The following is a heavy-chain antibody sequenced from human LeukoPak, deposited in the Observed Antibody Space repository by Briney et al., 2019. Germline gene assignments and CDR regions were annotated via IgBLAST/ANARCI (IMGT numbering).Heavy chain of an antibody. Sequence: GASVKVSCKASGGTFSSYPFTWVRQAPGQGLEWMGEITPIFGAANYAQKFQGRVTITADESTSTAYMELSSLRSEDTAVYYCARGGIYDFWSGLYGWFDPWGQGTLVTVSS. CDR1: GGTFSSYP. D-gene: IGHD3-3*01. CDR2: ITPIFGAA. J-gene: IGHJ5*02. V-gene: IGHV1-69*01. CDR3: ARGGIYDFWSGLYGWFDP.